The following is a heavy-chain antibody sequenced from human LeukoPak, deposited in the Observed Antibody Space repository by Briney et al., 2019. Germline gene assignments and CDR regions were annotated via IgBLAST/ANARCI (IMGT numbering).Heavy chain of an antibody. CDR1: GFTFSSYG. Sequence: PGGSLRLSCAASGFTFSSYGMHWVRQAPGEGLEWVAVISYDGSNKYYADSVKGRFTISRDNSKNTLYPQMNSLRAEDTAVYYCAKDLELRYFDWLPSLGYWGQGTLVTVSS. J-gene: IGHJ4*02. V-gene: IGHV3-30*18. CDR3: AKDLELRYFDWLPSLGY. D-gene: IGHD3-9*01. CDR2: ISYDGSNK.